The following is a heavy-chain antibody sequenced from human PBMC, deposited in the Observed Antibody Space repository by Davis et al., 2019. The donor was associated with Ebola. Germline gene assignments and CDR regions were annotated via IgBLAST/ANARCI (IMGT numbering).Heavy chain of an antibody. CDR1: GFTFNTYW. CDR3: VRDGWGPSAN. CDR2: IKQDGSQK. V-gene: IGHV3-7*01. Sequence: PGGSLRLSCAASGFTFNTYWMSWVRQAPGKGLEWVANIKQDGSQKDYVDSVKGRFTISRDNAKNSLYLQMNSLRPEDTAVYFCVRDGWGPSANWGQGTLVTVSS. D-gene: IGHD6-19*01. J-gene: IGHJ4*02.